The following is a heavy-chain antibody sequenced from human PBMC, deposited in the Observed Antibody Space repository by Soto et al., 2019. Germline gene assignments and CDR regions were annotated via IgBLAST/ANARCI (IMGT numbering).Heavy chain of an antibody. Sequence: QVQLVESGGGVVQPGKSLRLSCAGSGFIFSSYGMHWVRQAPGKGLEWVAFISYDGSNKYYGDSVKGRVTISRDNSKNTQDLQINSLRFEDTAVYFCAKALGELSPESFDYWGQGTLVTVSS. CDR2: ISYDGSNK. D-gene: IGHD3-16*02. CDR1: GFIFSSYG. CDR3: AKALGELSPESFDY. V-gene: IGHV3-30*18. J-gene: IGHJ4*02.